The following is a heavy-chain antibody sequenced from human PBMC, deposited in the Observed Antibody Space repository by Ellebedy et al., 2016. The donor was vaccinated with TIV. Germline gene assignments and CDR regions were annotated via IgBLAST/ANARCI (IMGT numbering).Heavy chain of an antibody. D-gene: IGHD5-24*01. CDR1: GFIFDDYT. CDR2: ISWDGGTT. J-gene: IGHJ4*02. CDR3: AKDMGMAIINPVLDY. Sequence: GESLKISCAASGFIFDDYTIHWVRQAPGKGLEWVSLISWDGGTTYYADSVKGRFTISRDNSKNSLYLQMNSLRTEDTALYYCAKDMGMAIINPVLDYWGQGTLVTVSS. V-gene: IGHV3-43*01.